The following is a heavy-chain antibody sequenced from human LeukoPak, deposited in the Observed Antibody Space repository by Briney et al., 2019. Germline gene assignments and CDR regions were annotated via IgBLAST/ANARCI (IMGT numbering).Heavy chain of an antibody. CDR2: IYYSGST. D-gene: IGHD4-17*01. CDR3: ARDNDDFGSLYGMDV. V-gene: IGHV4-31*03. J-gene: IGHJ6*02. CDR1: GGSIRTGGYY. Sequence: SQTLSLTCTVSGGSIRTGGYYWRWVRQHPGKGLEWIGYIYYSGSTYYNPSLKSRVSISIDTSKNQFSLRLSSVTAADTAVYYCARDNDDFGSLYGMDVWGQGTTVIVSS.